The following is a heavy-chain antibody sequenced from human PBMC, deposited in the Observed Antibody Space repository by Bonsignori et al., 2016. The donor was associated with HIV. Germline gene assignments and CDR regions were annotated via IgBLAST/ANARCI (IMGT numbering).Heavy chain of an antibody. J-gene: IGHJ4*02. CDR2: MNPNSGNT. D-gene: IGHD2-15*01. Sequence: WVRQAPGQGLEWMGWMNPNSGNTGYTQKFQGRVTMTRNTSISTAYMELSGLRSEDTAVYYCARGRRELWSGGSYMYYFDYWGPGNPGHRLL. V-gene: IGHV1-8*01. CDR3: ARGRRELWSGGSYMYYFDY.